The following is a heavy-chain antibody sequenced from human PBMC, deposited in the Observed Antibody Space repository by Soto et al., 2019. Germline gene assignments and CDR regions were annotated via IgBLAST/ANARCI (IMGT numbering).Heavy chain of an antibody. V-gene: IGHV3-53*01. CDR2: IYSGGST. D-gene: IGHD2-15*01. Sequence: PGGSLRLSCAASGFTVSSNYMSWVRQAPGKGLEWVSVIYSGGSTYYSDAVKGRFNISRDNSKHTLYLKMNSLRAEDTAVYYCARAGRDYYYGMDVWGQGTTVTVSS. CDR3: ARAGRDYYYGMDV. CDR1: GFTVSSNY. J-gene: IGHJ6*02.